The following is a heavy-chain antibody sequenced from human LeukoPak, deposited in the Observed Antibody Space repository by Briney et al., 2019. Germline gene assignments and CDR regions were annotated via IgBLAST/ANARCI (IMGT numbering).Heavy chain of an antibody. V-gene: IGHV3-30*18. J-gene: IGHJ4*02. D-gene: IGHD1-26*01. CDR1: GFTFSSYG. CDR2: ISYDGSNK. CDR3: AKNSGSQGVDY. Sequence: GGSLRLSCAASGFTFSSYGMHWVRHAPGKGVEWVAVISYDGSNKYYADSVKGRFTISRDNSKNTLYLQMNSLRAEDTAVYYCAKNSGSQGVDYWGQGTLVTVSS.